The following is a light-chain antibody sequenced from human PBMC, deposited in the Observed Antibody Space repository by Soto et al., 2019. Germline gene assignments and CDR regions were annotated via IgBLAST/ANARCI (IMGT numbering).Light chain of an antibody. CDR2: QVS. CDR3: SSSTSSGTWV. J-gene: IGLJ3*02. CDR1: SSDVGSYNR. V-gene: IGLV2-18*02. Sequence: QSVLTQPPSVSGSPGQSVTISCTGTSSDVGSYNRVSWYQQPPGSAPKLMICQVSNRPSGVPDRFSGSKSGNTASLTISGLQAEDAADYYCSSSTSSGTWVFGGGTQLTVL.